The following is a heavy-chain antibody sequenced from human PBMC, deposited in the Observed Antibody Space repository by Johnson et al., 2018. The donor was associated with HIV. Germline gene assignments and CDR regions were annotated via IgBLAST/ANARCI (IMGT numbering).Heavy chain of an antibody. V-gene: IGHV3-74*01. J-gene: IGHJ3*02. D-gene: IGHD6-25*01. CDR1: GFTFSSYW. CDR2: ITSDGSST. Sequence: VQLVESGGGLVQPGGSLRLSCAASGFTFSSYWMHWVRQAPGKGLVWVSPITSDGSSTSYADSVKGRFTISRDNAKNTLYLQMNSLRAVDTAVYFCARVEQRRTFDIWGQGTMVTVSS. CDR3: ARVEQRRTFDI.